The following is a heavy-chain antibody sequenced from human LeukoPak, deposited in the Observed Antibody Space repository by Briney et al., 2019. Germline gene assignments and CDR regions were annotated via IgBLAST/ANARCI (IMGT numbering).Heavy chain of an antibody. D-gene: IGHD2-2*01. Sequence: SEALSLTCTVSGDSISSSDYYWGWIRQPPGKGLEWIGCIYYSGSTYYPPSLKSRVTISVDTSKTQFSLKLSSVTAADTAVYYCARHSTSWSPSPDYWGQGTLVIVSS. V-gene: IGHV4-39*01. CDR2: IYYSGST. CDR3: ARHSTSWSPSPDY. CDR1: GDSISSSDYY. J-gene: IGHJ4*02.